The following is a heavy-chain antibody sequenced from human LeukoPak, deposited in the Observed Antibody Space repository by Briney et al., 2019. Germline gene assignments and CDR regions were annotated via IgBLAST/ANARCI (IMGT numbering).Heavy chain of an antibody. J-gene: IGHJ4*02. Sequence: GESLKISCKGSRYSFTSYWIGWVRQMPGKGLEWMGIIYPGDSDTRYSPSFQGQVTISADKSISTAYLQWSSLKASDTAMYCCARHVGSTELDLEYYFDYWGQGTLVTVSS. CDR2: IYPGDSDT. CDR1: RYSFTSYW. D-gene: IGHD1-1*01. V-gene: IGHV5-51*01. CDR3: ARHVGSTELDLEYYFDY.